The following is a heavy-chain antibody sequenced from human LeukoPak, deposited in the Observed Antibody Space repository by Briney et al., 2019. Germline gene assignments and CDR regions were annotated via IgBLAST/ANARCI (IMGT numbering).Heavy chain of an antibody. CDR1: GFTFSSYS. CDR3: AKAPGSGYFDY. CDR2: ISGTSSYI. D-gene: IGHD3-3*01. V-gene: IGHV3-21*04. J-gene: IGHJ4*02. Sequence: GGSLRLSCAASGFTFSSYSMNWVRQAPGKGLEWVSFISGTSSYIYYADSVKGRFTISRDNAKNSLYLQMNSLRAEDTAVYYCAKAPGSGYFDYWGQGTLVTVSS.